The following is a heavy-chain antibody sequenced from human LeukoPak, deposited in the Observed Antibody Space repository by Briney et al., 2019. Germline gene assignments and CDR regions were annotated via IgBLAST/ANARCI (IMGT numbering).Heavy chain of an antibody. J-gene: IGHJ5*02. CDR3: ATETKLAH. V-gene: IGHV3-7*04. Sequence: GGSLRLSCAASGFIFSDYWMTWVRQAPGKGLECVAIIKYDGTDKYYVDSVKGRFTISRDNAKNSLDLEMKSLRAEDTAIYHCATETKLAHWGQGTLVTVSS. CDR1: GFIFSDYW. CDR2: IKYDGTDK.